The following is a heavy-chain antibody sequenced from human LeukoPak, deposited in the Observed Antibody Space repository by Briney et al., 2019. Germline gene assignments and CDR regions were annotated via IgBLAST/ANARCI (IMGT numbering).Heavy chain of an antibody. CDR3: ARTIVATQRSDY. D-gene: IGHD5-12*01. CDR1: GFTFDRYG. CDR2: ISGSGDIT. J-gene: IGHJ4*02. V-gene: IGHV3-23*01. Sequence: GGSLRLSCAASGFTFDRYGMNWVRQAPGKGLEWVSAISGSGDITYYADSVKGRFTISRDNSKNTLYLQMNSLRAEDTAVYYCARTIVATQRSDYWGQGTLVTVSS.